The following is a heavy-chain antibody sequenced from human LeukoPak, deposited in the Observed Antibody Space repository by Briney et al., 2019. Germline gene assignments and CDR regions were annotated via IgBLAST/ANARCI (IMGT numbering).Heavy chain of an antibody. CDR3: ARDGKKTGTNAFDI. D-gene: IGHD1-7*01. Sequence: ASVKVSCKASGYTFSNYDMNWVRQAPGQGLEWMGMITPSGGISYAQKFQGRVTMARDMSTNTVYMELSSLRSEDTAVYYCARDGKKTGTNAFDIWGQGTMVTVSS. V-gene: IGHV1-46*01. J-gene: IGHJ3*02. CDR2: ITPSGGI. CDR1: GYTFSNYD.